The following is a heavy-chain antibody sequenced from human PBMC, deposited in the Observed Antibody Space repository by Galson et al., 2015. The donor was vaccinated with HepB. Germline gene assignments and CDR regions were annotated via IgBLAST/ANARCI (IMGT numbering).Heavy chain of an antibody. J-gene: IGHJ6*02. CDR2: INHSGST. CDR3: ARVRGHYYGSGSYWSNYYGMDV. D-gene: IGHD3-10*01. Sequence: TLSLTCAVYGGSFSGYHWSWIRQPPGKGLEWIGEINHSGSTNYNPSLKSRVTISVDTSKNQFSLKLSSVTAADTAVYYCARVRGHYYGSGSYWSNYYGMDVWGRGTTVTVSS. CDR1: GGSFSGYH. V-gene: IGHV4-34*01.